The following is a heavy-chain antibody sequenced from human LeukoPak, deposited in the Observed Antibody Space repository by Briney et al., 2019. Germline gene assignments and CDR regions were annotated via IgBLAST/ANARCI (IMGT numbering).Heavy chain of an antibody. J-gene: IGHJ4*02. CDR2: IYSGGDT. CDR1: GFTVSSSY. Sequence: PGGSLRLSCAASGFTVSSSYMSWVRQAPGKGLEWVSLIYSGGDTYYTDSVKGRFTTSRDNSKNTLFLQMNNLRAEDTAVYYCARVGHTSLDFDYWGQGTLVTVSS. CDR3: ARVGHTSLDFDY. V-gene: IGHV3-53*01.